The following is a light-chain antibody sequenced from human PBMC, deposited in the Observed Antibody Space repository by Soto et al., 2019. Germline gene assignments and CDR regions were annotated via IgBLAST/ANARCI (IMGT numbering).Light chain of an antibody. CDR2: DAS. Sequence: DIQMTQSPSTLSASVGDRVTITCRASQSISSWLAWYQQKPGKAPKLLIYDASSLESGVPSRFSGSGSGTEFTLTISSLQPDDFATYYCQQSYNTVTFGQGTRLEIK. V-gene: IGKV1-5*01. J-gene: IGKJ5*01. CDR3: QQSYNTVT. CDR1: QSISSW.